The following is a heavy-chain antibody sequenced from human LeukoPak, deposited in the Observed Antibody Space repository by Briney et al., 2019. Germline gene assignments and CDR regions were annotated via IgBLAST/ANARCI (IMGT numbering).Heavy chain of an antibody. D-gene: IGHD3-10*01. V-gene: IGHV4-34*01. CDR1: GGSFSGYY. Sequence: SETLSLTCAVYGGSFSGYYWSWIRQPPGKGLEWIGEINHSGSTNYNPSLKSRVTISVDTSKNQFSLKLSPVTAADTAVYYCARGRILWFGGNGYYFDYWGQGTLVTVSS. CDR3: ARGRILWFGGNGYYFDY. CDR2: INHSGST. J-gene: IGHJ4*02.